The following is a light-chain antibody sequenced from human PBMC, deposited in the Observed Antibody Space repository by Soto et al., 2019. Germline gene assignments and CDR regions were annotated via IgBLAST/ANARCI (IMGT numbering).Light chain of an antibody. J-gene: IGKJ4*01. CDR2: GAS. CDR3: QQYGSSPLT. CDR1: QSVRSNY. Sequence: EIVLTQSPDTLSLSPGERATLSCRASQSVRSNYLAWYQQKPGQAPRFLIYGASSRATGIPDRFSGSGSGTDFTLTISRLEPEDFAVYYCQQYGSSPLTFGGGTKVDIK. V-gene: IGKV3-20*01.